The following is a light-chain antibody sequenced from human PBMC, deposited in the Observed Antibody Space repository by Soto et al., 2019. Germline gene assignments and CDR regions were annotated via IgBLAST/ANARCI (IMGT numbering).Light chain of an antibody. CDR3: GADHGSGSNLVV. CDR1: SGYSNYK. CDR2: VGTGGIVG. J-gene: IGLJ2*01. Sequence: QPLLTQPPSASASLGASVTLTCTLSSGYSNYKVDWYQQRPGKGPRFVMRVGTGGIVGSKGDGIPDRFSVLGSGLNRYLTIKNIQEEDESDYHCGADHGSGSNLVVFGGGTQLTVL. V-gene: IGLV9-49*01.